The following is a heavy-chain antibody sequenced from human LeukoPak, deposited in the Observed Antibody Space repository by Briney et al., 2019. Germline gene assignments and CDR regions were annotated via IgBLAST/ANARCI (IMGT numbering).Heavy chain of an antibody. CDR2: IYHSGST. V-gene: IGHV4-30-2*01. CDR1: GGSISSSSYY. Sequence: SETLSLTCTVSGGSISSSSYYWGWIRQPPGKGLEWIGYIYHSGSTHYNPSLRSRVTISVDRSKNQLSLKLNSVTAADTAVYYCARAGFGELAYFFDYWGQGALVTVSS. CDR3: ARAGFGELAYFFDY. D-gene: IGHD3-10*01. J-gene: IGHJ4*02.